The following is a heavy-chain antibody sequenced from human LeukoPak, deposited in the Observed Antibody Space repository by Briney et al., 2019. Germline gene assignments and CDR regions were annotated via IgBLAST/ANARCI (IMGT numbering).Heavy chain of an antibody. Sequence: SETLSLTCTVSGGSMSSYYWTWIRQPPGKGLEWIGYIYYTGNTNYNPSLKSRVTISLDTSKNQFSLKLSSVAAADTAVYYCARRRGGSGYEAFDIWGQGTMVTVSS. CDR2: IYYTGNT. J-gene: IGHJ3*02. CDR1: GGSMSSYY. V-gene: IGHV4-59*01. CDR3: ARRRGGSGYEAFDI. D-gene: IGHD5-12*01.